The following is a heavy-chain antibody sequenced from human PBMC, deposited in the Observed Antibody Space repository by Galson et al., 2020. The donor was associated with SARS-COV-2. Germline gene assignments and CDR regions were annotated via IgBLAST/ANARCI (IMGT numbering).Heavy chain of an antibody. CDR1: GFTFDDYT. J-gene: IGHJ4*02. V-gene: IGHV3-43*01. CDR2: ISWDGGST. D-gene: IGHD1-20*01. Sequence: AGSLRLSCAASGFTFDDYTMHWVRQAPGKGLEWVSLISWDGGSTYYADSVKGRFTISRDNSKNSLYLQMNSLRTEDTALYYCAKGPVNWNELDYWGQGTLVTVSS. CDR3: AKGPVNWNELDY.